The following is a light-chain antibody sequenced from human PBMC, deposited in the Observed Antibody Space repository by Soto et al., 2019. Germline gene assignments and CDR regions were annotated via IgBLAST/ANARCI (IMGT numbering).Light chain of an antibody. CDR3: QHSFNLPYT. V-gene: IGKV1-39*01. J-gene: IGKJ2*01. CDR1: QTISTY. CDR2: AAS. Sequence: DIQMTQSPSSLSASVGDRVTITCRASQTISTYLNWYQQNPGKAPKLLIYAASNLQSGVPSRFSGSGSGTDFTLTINSLQPEDFATYYRQHSFNLPYTFGQGTKLEIK.